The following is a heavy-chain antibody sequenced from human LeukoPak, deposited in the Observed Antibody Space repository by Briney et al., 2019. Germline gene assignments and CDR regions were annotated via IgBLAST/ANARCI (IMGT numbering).Heavy chain of an antibody. J-gene: IGHJ3*02. CDR2: INSDGSST. CDR3: ARAGWDYGDYVFAFDI. V-gene: IGHV3-74*01. D-gene: IGHD4-17*01. Sequence: GGSLRLSCAASGFTFSSYWMHWVRQAPGKGLVWVSRINSDGSSTSYADSVKGRFTISRDNAKNTLYLQMNSLRAEDTAVHYCARAGWDYGDYVFAFDIWGQGTMVTVSS. CDR1: GFTFSSYW.